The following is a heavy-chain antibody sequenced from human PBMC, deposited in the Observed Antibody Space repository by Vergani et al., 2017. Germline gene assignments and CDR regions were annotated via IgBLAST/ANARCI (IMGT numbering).Heavy chain of an antibody. Sequence: EVQLLESGGGLVQPGGSLRLSCAASGFTFSDHYMDWVRQAPGKGLEWVGRTRNKANSYTTEYAASVKGRFTISRDDSKNSLYLQMNSLKTEDTAVYYCARAASIVGATTTSYYYYYMDVWGKGTTVTVSS. CDR2: TRNKANSYTT. V-gene: IGHV3-72*01. D-gene: IGHD1-26*01. J-gene: IGHJ6*03. CDR3: ARAASIVGATTTSYYYYYMDV. CDR1: GFTFSDHY.